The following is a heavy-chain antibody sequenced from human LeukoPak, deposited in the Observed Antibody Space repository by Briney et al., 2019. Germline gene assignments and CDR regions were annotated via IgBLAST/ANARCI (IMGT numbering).Heavy chain of an antibody. CDR2: INPNSGGT. D-gene: IGHD3-10*01. CDR1: GYTFTGYY. Sequence: ASVKVSCKASGYTFTGYYMHWVRQAPGQGLEWMGWINPNSGGTNYAQKFQGRVTMTRDTSISTAYMELSRLRSDDTAVYYCARVTMVRGALGYWGQGTLVTVSS. J-gene: IGHJ4*02. V-gene: IGHV1-2*02. CDR3: ARVTMVRGALGY.